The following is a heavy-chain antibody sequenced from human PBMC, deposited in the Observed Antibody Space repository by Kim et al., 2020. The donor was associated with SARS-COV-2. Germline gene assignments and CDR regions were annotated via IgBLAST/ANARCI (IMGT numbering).Heavy chain of an antibody. Sequence: AVSVKSRITINPDTSKNQFSLQLNSVTPEDTAVYYCARARYSSSWYYFDYWGQGTLVTVSS. V-gene: IGHV6-1*01. D-gene: IGHD6-13*01. J-gene: IGHJ4*02. CDR3: ARARYSSSWYYFDY.